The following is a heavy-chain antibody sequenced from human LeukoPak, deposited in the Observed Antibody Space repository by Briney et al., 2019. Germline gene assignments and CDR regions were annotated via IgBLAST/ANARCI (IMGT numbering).Heavy chain of an antibody. CDR1: GFAFSSHA. Sequence: GGSLRLSCAASGFAFSSHAMTWVRQAPGKGLEWVSSIRGSAEKTYYADSVKGRVTISRDSSQKILNLQMNNLRVEDTAIYYCARGSTYDFWSGDALDVWGQGTMVTVAS. J-gene: IGHJ3*01. CDR3: ARGSTYDFWSGDALDV. CDR2: IRGSAEKT. D-gene: IGHD3-3*01. V-gene: IGHV3-23*01.